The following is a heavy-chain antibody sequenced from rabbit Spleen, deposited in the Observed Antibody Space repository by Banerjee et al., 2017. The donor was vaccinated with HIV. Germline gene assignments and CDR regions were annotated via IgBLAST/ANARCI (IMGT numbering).Heavy chain of an antibody. V-gene: IGHV1S45*01. J-gene: IGHJ4*01. CDR1: GFSFSSRFY. D-gene: IGHD6-1*01. CDR2: IYAGSSGDT. CDR3: VRGPPYAGYAGYGYVYLNL. Sequence: QEQLEESGGDLVKPGASLTLTCTASGFSFSSRFYMCWVRQAPEKGLEWIACIYAGSSGDTYYASWVNGQFTISSHNAQNTLYLQLNSLTAADTATYFCVRGPPYAGYAGYGYVYLNLWGQGTLVTVS.